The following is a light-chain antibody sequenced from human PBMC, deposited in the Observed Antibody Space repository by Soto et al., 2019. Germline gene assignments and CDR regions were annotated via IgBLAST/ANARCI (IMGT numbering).Light chain of an antibody. J-gene: IGKJ1*01. CDR2: DAS. CDR1: QTIHSF. Sequence: IQRTQSPSTLSTSLGDRVTLTCRASQTIHSFLAWYQQKAGKAPKLLIYDASSLESGVPSRFRGSGSGTEFTLTISSLKPDDFATYYCQEYQSYSRRFGQGTKVDI. CDR3: QEYQSYSRR. V-gene: IGKV1-5*01.